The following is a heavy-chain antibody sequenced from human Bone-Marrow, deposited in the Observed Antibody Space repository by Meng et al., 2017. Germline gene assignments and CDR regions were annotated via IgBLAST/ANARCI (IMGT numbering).Heavy chain of an antibody. V-gene: IGHV4-31*01. CDR3: ARANVNYGVVDP. J-gene: IGHJ5*02. D-gene: IGHD3-10*01. CDR2: IYYSGST. CDR1: GGSISSGGYY. Sequence: VHLQESGPGLVKLSQTLSLTCTGSGGSISSGGYYWSWIRQPPGKGLEWIGYIYYSGSTYYNPSLKSLVTISVDTSKNQFSLKLSSVTAADTAVYYCARANVNYGVVDPWGQGTLVTVSS.